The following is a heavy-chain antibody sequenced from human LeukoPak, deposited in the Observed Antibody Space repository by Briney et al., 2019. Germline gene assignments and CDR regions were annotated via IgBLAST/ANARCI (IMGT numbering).Heavy chain of an antibody. V-gene: IGHV1-46*01. CDR2: INPSGGST. CDR1: EYTFTNYY. Sequence: ASVKVSCKASEYTFTNYYMHWVRQAPGQGLEWMGIINPSGGSTSYAQKFRGRVTMTRDMSMSTVYMELTSLRSEDTAVYYCARDLRITIFGVVIPWAFDIWGQGTMVIVSS. J-gene: IGHJ3*02. CDR3: ARDLRITIFGVVIPWAFDI. D-gene: IGHD3-3*01.